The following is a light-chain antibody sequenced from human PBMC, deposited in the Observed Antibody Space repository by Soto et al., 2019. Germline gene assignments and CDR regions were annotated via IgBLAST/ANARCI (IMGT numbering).Light chain of an antibody. CDR1: QSVSSSF. Sequence: DIVLTQSPGTLSLSPGEGGTLSCRASQSVSSSFLAWYQQKPGQAPRLLIYGASSRATGIPDRFSGSGSGTDFTLTISRLEPEDFAVYYCQQYGSSPVTFGGGPKVEIK. J-gene: IGKJ4*01. CDR3: QQYGSSPVT. V-gene: IGKV3-20*01. CDR2: GAS.